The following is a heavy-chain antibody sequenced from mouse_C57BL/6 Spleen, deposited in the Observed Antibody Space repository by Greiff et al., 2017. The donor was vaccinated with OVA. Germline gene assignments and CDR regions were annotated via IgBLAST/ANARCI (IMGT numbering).Heavy chain of an antibody. CDR2: IDPSDSYT. D-gene: IGHD1-1*01. J-gene: IGHJ2*01. CDR1: GYTFTSYW. V-gene: IGHV1-59*01. Sequence: QVQLQQPGAELVRPGTSVKLSCKASGYTFTSYWMHWVKQRPGQGLEWIGVIDPSDSYTNYNQKFKGKATLTVDTSSSTAYMQLSSLTSEDSAVYYCARSGLLRVVADFDYWGQGTTLTVSS. CDR3: ARSGLLRVVADFDY.